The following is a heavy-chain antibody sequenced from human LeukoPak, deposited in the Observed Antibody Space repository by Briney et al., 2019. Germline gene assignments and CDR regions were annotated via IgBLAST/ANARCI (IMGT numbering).Heavy chain of an antibody. CDR3: ARDRLGGYSYVY. J-gene: IGHJ4*02. D-gene: IGHD5-12*01. CDR2: IYYSGST. V-gene: IGHV4-59*01. CDR1: GGSISSYY. Sequence: SETLSLTCTVSGGSISSYYWSWIRQPPGKGLEWIGYIYYSGSTNYNPSLKSRVTISKDTSKNQFSLKLSSVTAADTAVYYCARDRLGGYSYVYWGQGSLVTVSS.